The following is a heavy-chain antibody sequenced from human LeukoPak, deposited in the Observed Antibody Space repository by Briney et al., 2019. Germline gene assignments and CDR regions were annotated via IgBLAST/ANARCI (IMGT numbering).Heavy chain of an antibody. V-gene: IGHV7-4-1*02. CDR3: ARTAVAGTLSNYYGMDV. J-gene: IGHJ6*02. Sequence: GASVKVSCKASGYTFTSYAMNWVRQAPGQGLEWMGWINPNTGNPTYAQGFTGRCVFSLDTSVSTAYLQISSLKAEDTAVYYCARTAVAGTLSNYYGMDVWGQGTTVTVSS. CDR1: GYTFTSYA. D-gene: IGHD6-19*01. CDR2: INPNTGNP.